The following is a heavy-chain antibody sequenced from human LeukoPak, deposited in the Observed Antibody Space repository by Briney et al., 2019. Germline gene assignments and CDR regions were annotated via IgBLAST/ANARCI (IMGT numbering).Heavy chain of an antibody. V-gene: IGHV4-34*01. CDR1: GGGFGWCV. D-gene: IGHD3-22*01. J-gene: IGHJ4*02. Sequence: SETPFPTCAVYGGGFGWCVVSGIRQAPGKWPEWIGEINHSGSTNYHPSLQSRVTISVDTSKNQFSLKLSSVTAADTAVYYCARGGYAGSGYPNWGQGTLVTVSS. CDR3: ARGGYAGSGYPN. CDR2: INHSGST.